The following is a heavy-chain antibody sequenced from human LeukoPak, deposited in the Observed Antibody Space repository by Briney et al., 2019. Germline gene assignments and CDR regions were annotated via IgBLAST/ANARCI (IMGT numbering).Heavy chain of an antibody. CDR1: GYSFTSYW. Sequence: GESLKISCKGSGYSFTSYWIGWVRQMPGKGLEWMGIIEPSDSDIRYTPYFQGQVTISADKSLSTAYLQWNSLKASDTAIYYCARQTAMGRSGDYWGQGTLVTVSS. CDR2: IEPSDSDI. D-gene: IGHD7-27*01. V-gene: IGHV5-51*01. CDR3: ARQTAMGRSGDY. J-gene: IGHJ4*02.